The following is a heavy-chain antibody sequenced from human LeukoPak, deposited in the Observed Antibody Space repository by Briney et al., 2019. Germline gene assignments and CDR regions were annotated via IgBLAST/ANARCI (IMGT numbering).Heavy chain of an antibody. CDR2: ITGSGGGT. V-gene: IGHV3-23*01. CDR3: AKWGDYDVLTGYYDPDY. Sequence: GASLRLSCAASGFTFSNYAMSWVRQAPGKGLEWVSAITGSGGGTYYADSVKGRFTISRDNSKNTLYLQMNSLRAEDTAVYYCAKWGDYDVLTGYYDPDYWGQGTLVTVSS. J-gene: IGHJ4*02. CDR1: GFTFSNYA. D-gene: IGHD3-9*01.